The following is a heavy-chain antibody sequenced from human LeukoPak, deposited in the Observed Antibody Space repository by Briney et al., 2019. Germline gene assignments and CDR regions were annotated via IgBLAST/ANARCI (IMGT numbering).Heavy chain of an antibody. V-gene: IGHV4-4*07. D-gene: IGHD1-20*01. CDR2: IYSSGST. Sequence: PSETLSLTCTVSGGSISSYYWSWIRQPAGKGLEWIGRIYSSGSTNYNPSLKSRVTMSVDTSKNQLSLKLSSVTAAATAVYYCAREYNWNDAPNRPYYYYYYMDVWGKGTTVTISS. CDR1: GGSISSYY. J-gene: IGHJ6*03. CDR3: AREYNWNDAPNRPYYYYYYMDV.